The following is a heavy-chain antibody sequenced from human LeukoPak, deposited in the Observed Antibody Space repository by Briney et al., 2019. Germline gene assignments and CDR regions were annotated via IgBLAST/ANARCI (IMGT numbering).Heavy chain of an antibody. CDR2: IKQDGSEK. Sequence: GGSLRLSCAASGFTFSSYWMSWVRQAPGKGLEWVANIKQDGSEKYYVDSVKGRFTISRDNAKNSLYLQMNSLRAEDTAVYYCAPYYHGSGSYAFDPWGQGTLVTVSS. CDR3: APYYHGSGSYAFDP. CDR1: GFTFSSYW. J-gene: IGHJ5*02. D-gene: IGHD3-10*01. V-gene: IGHV3-7*03.